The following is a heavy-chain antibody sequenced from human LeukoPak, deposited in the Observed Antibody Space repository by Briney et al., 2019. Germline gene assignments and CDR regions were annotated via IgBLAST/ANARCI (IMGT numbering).Heavy chain of an antibody. Sequence: TGGSLRLSCAASGFTFSSYGMHWVRQAPGKGLEWVAVISYDGSNKYYADSVKGRFTISRDNSKNTLYLQMNSLRAEDTAVYYCAKVFNYYGSAYDAFDIWGQGTMVTVSS. J-gene: IGHJ3*02. V-gene: IGHV3-30*18. CDR1: GFTFSSYG. CDR2: ISYDGSNK. CDR3: AKVFNYYGSAYDAFDI. D-gene: IGHD3-10*01.